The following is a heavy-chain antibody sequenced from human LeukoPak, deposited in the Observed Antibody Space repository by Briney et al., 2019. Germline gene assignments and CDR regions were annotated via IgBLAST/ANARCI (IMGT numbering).Heavy chain of an antibody. J-gene: IGHJ4*02. CDR3: TTLGAFDY. D-gene: IGHD4/OR15-4a*01. Sequence: GGSLRLSCAASGFTFSTYAMSWVRQAPGKGLEWVGRIKRKTDGGTTDYAAPVKGRFSISRDDSKNTLYLQMNSLKTEDTAVYYCTTLGAFDYWGLGTLVTVSS. V-gene: IGHV3-15*01. CDR2: IKRKTDGGTT. CDR1: GFTFSTYA.